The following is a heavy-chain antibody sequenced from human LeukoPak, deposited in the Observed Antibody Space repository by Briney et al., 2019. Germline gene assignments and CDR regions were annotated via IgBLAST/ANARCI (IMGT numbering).Heavy chain of an antibody. J-gene: IGHJ4*02. CDR2: IYYSGST. CDR3: ASHLYYYDSSGYS. D-gene: IGHD3-22*01. Sequence: PSETLSLTCTVSGGSISSSSYYWGWIRQPPGKGLEWIGSIYYSGSTYYNPSLKSRVTISVDTSKNRFSLKLSSVTAADTAVYYCASHLYYYDSSGYSWGQGTLVTVSS. CDR1: GGSISSSSYY. V-gene: IGHV4-39*01.